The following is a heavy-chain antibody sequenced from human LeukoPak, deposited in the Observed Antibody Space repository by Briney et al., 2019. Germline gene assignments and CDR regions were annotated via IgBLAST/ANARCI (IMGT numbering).Heavy chain of an antibody. Sequence: SETLSLTCTVSGGSISSYYWSWIRQPPGKGLEWIGYIYYSGSTNYNPSLKSRDTISVDTSKNQFSLKLSSVTAADTAVYYCARHGGYSSSWVTDWGQGTLVTVSS. V-gene: IGHV4-59*08. CDR2: IYYSGST. D-gene: IGHD6-13*01. CDR3: ARHGGYSSSWVTD. CDR1: GGSISSYY. J-gene: IGHJ4*02.